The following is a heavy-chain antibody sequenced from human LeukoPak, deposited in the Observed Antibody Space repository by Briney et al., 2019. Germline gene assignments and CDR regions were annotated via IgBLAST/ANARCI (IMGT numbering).Heavy chain of an antibody. V-gene: IGHV3-23*01. D-gene: IGHD3-22*01. Sequence: QSGGSLGLSCAASGFTFSNYAMSWVRQAPGKGLEWVSHISGSGGTTYYADSVKGRVTISRDNSRNTLYLQMNSLRAEDTAVYYCAKDREVVARYYFDYWGQGTLVTVSS. J-gene: IGHJ4*02. CDR3: AKDREVVARYYFDY. CDR1: GFTFSNYA. CDR2: ISGSGGTT.